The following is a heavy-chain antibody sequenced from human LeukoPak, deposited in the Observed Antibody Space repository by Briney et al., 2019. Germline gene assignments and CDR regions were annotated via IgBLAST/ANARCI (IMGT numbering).Heavy chain of an antibody. J-gene: IGHJ4*02. CDR2: IWYDGQTK. Sequence: GGSLRLSCEASGFIFSNYGMHLVRQAPGKGLEWLALIWYDGQTKFYADSVKGRFTISRDNSGNTLFLHMTSLRVEDTAVYYCAREWGRITVAGGPGYWGQGALVTVSS. D-gene: IGHD6-19*01. V-gene: IGHV3-33*01. CDR1: GFIFSNYG. CDR3: AREWGRITVAGGPGY.